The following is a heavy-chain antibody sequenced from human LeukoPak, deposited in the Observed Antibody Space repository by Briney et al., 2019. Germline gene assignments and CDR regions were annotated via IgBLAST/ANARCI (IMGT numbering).Heavy chain of an antibody. D-gene: IGHD5-18*01. J-gene: IGHJ4*02. V-gene: IGHV3-33*01. CDR2: IWYDGSNK. CDR3: ARDLENTAMVFDY. CDR1: GFTFSSYG. Sequence: PGGSLRLSCAASGFTFSSYGMHWVRQAPGKGLEWVAVIWYDGSNKYYADSVKGRFTISRDNSRNTLYLQMNSLRAEDTAVYYCARDLENTAMVFDYWGQRTLVTVSS.